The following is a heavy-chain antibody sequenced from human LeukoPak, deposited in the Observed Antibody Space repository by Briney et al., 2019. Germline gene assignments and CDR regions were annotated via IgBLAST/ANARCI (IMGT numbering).Heavy chain of an antibody. CDR3: ARPGIAAAGTWFDY. CDR2: IWYDGSNK. D-gene: IGHD6-13*01. J-gene: IGHJ4*02. CDR1: GFTFSSYG. Sequence: GGSLRLSCAASGFTFSSYGMHWVRQAPGKGLEWVAVIWYDGSNKYYADSVKGRFTISRDNSKNTLYLQMNSLRAEDTAVYYCARPGIAAAGTWFDYWGQGTPVTVSS. V-gene: IGHV3-33*01.